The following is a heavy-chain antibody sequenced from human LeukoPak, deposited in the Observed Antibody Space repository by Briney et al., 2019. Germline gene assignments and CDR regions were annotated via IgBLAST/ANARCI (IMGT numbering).Heavy chain of an antibody. V-gene: IGHV3-7*01. CDR1: GFTFSSYS. J-gene: IGHJ4*02. D-gene: IGHD3-10*01. Sequence: PGGSLRLSCAASGFTFSSYSMNWVRQAPGKALEWVANIKQDGTEKYYVDSVKGRFTISRDNAKNSLYLQMNSLRVEDTATYYCAKVAHYYYGSESYYFFEHWGQGTPVTASS. CDR3: AKVAHYYYGSESYYFFEH. CDR2: IKQDGTEK.